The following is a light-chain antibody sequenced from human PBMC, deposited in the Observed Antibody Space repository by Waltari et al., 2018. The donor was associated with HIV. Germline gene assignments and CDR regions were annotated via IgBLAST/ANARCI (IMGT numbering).Light chain of an antibody. CDR2: SAS. Sequence: DIQMTQSQSPLSASVGDRITITCRASQNIGDYVNWYQQTPGNAPKLLVYSASSLQSGVPSRFSGSGSGTDFTLTISNLQPEDFGIYYCQQTYSTHLFTFGPGTEVDMK. J-gene: IGKJ3*01. V-gene: IGKV1-39*01. CDR1: QNIGDY. CDR3: QQTYSTHLFT.